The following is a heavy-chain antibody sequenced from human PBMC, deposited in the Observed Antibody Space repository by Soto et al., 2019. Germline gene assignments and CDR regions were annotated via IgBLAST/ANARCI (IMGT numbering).Heavy chain of an antibody. J-gene: IGHJ4*02. V-gene: IGHV1-69*12. Sequence: QVQLVLSGAEVKKPGSSVKVSCKASGGTFSSYAISWVRQAPGQGLEWMGGIIPIFGTANYAQKFQGRVTITADESTSTAYMELSSLRSEDTAVYYCARDNPSPNYYDSSGYYGWGQGTLVTVSS. D-gene: IGHD3-22*01. CDR1: GGTFSSYA. CDR3: ARDNPSPNYYDSSGYYG. CDR2: IIPIFGTA.